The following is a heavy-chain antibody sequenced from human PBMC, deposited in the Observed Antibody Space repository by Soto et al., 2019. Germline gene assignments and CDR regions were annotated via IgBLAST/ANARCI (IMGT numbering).Heavy chain of an antibody. D-gene: IGHD6-6*01. CDR2: MSSSSNSI. Sequence: PGGSLRLSCAASGFTFSDYSINWVRQAPGKGLEWVSSMSSSSNSIYYADSVKGRFTISRDNAKNSLYLQLNSLRAEDTAVYYCARMSIVGRRDYYYGMDVWGQGTTVTVSS. V-gene: IGHV3-21*01. J-gene: IGHJ6*02. CDR3: ARMSIVGRRDYYYGMDV. CDR1: GFTFSDYS.